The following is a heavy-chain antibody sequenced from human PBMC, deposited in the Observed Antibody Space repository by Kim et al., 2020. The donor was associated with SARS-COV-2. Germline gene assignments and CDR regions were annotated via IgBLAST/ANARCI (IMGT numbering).Heavy chain of an antibody. CDR2: INHSGST. D-gene: IGHD5-12*01. J-gene: IGHJ5*02. Sequence: SETLSLTCAVYGGSFSGYYWSWIRQPPGKGLEWIGEINHSGSTNYNPSLKSRVTISVDTSKNQFSLKLSSVTAADTAVYYCARGVGRYSGYDPHGWFDPWGQGTLVTVSS. CDR1: GGSFSGYY. V-gene: IGHV4-34*01. CDR3: ARGVGRYSGYDPHGWFDP.